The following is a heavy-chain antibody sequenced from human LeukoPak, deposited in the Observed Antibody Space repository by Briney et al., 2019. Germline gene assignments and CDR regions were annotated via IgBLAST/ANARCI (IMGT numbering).Heavy chain of an antibody. Sequence: PGGSLRLSCAASGFTFSDYNMRWIRQAPGKGLEWVSSISRSGSTKYYADSVKGRFTISRDNAKNSLFLQMNSLRAEDTAVYYCATYYYGSGTAFESWGQGTLVTVSS. V-gene: IGHV3-11*04. CDR2: ISRSGSTK. D-gene: IGHD3-10*01. CDR1: GFTFSDYN. CDR3: ATYYYGSGTAFES. J-gene: IGHJ4*02.